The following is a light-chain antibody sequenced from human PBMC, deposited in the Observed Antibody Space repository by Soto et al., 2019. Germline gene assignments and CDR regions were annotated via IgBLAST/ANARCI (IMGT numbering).Light chain of an antibody. CDR3: CSYAGSSTWV. CDR1: SSDVGSYNL. V-gene: IGLV2-23*01. CDR2: EGS. Sequence: QSAPTQPASVSGSPGQSITISCTGTSSDVGSYNLVSWYQQHPGKAPKLMIYEGSKRPSGVSNRFSGSKSGNTASLTISGLQAEDEADYYCCSYAGSSTWVFDGGTKLTVL. J-gene: IGLJ3*02.